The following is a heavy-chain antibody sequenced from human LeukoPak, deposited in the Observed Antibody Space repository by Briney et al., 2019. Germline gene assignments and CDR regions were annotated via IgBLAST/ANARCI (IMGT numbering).Heavy chain of an antibody. V-gene: IGHV4-39*01. CDR1: GGSISSSRYY. D-gene: IGHD3-10*01. J-gene: IGHJ4*02. CDR2: IYYSGST. CDR3: ARQYGSGSSYTPVVDL. Sequence: SETLSLACTVSGGSISSSRYYWGWIRQPPGKGLQWIGTIYYSGSTYYNRSLKSRVTISLDTSKNQFSLKLSSVTAAETAVYYCARQYGSGSSYTPVVDLWGQGTLVTVSS.